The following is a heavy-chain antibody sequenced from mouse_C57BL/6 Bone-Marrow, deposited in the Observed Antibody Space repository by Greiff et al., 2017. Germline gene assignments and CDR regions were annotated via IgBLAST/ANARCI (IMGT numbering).Heavy chain of an antibody. CDR2: IAPSDSYT. D-gene: IGHD2-2*01. CDR1: GYTFTSYW. V-gene: IGHV1-69*01. CDR3: ARERLSGYFDV. Sequence: QVQLQQPGAELVMPAASVKLSCKASGYTFTSYWMHWVKQRTGQGLEWIGEIAPSDSYTNYNQKFKGKSTLTVDKSSSTAYMQLSSLTSDDSAVYYCARERLSGYFDVWGTGTTVTVSS. J-gene: IGHJ1*03.